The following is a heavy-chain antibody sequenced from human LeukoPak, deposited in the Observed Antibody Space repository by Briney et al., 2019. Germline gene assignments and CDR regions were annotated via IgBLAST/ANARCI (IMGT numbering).Heavy chain of an antibody. CDR2: IYYSGST. J-gene: IGHJ4*02. D-gene: IGHD2-2*01. V-gene: IGHV4-39*07. CDR3: ARSYCSSTSCPADY. Sequence: PSETLSLTCTVSGGSISSSSYYWGWIRQPPGKGLEWIGSIYYSGSTYCNPSLKSRVTISVDTSKNQFSLKLSSVTAADTAVYYCARSYCSSTSCPADYWGQGTLVTVSS. CDR1: GGSISSSSYY.